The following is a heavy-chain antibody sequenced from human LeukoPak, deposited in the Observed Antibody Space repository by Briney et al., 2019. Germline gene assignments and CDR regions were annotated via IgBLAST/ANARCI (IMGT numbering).Heavy chain of an antibody. Sequence: SETLSLTCTVSGGSISSGAYYWSWIRQPPGEGLEWIGSIYYSGSTYYNPSLKSRVTISVDTSKNQFSLKLSSVTAADTAVYYCAREVVGATGWFDPWGQGTLVTVSS. CDR1: GGSISSGAYY. D-gene: IGHD1-26*01. J-gene: IGHJ5*02. V-gene: IGHV4-39*07. CDR3: AREVVGATGWFDP. CDR2: IYYSGST.